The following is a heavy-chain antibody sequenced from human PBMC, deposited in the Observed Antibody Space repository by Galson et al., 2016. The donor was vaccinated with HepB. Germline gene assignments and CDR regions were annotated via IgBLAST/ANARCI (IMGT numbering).Heavy chain of an antibody. J-gene: IGHJ4*02. CDR1: GFTFSTYG. D-gene: IGHD4/OR15-4a*01. CDR3: ARDDYSGGRGSPDY. Sequence: SPRLSCAASGFTFSTYGMHWVRQAPGKGLEWVAVISYDGSNKKYADSVKGRFTISRDNSNNTLYLQMNSLTTEDTAVYYCARDDYSGGRGSPDYWGQGTLVTVSS. V-gene: IGHV3-30*03. CDR2: ISYDGSNK.